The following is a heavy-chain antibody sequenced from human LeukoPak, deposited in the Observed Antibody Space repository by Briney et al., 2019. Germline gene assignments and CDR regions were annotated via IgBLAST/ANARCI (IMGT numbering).Heavy chain of an antibody. J-gene: IGHJ4*02. CDR1: GGSTRSYF. Sequence: SETLSLTCTVSGGSTRSYFWNWIRQPPGKGLEWIGYIYDSGSTKYNPSLESRVTISVDTSKNQFSLKLSSVTAADTAVYYCARGVFYYDTSGRGYYFDYWGQGTLVTVSS. CDR2: IYDSGST. D-gene: IGHD3-22*01. CDR3: ARGVFYYDTSGRGYYFDY. V-gene: IGHV4-59*12.